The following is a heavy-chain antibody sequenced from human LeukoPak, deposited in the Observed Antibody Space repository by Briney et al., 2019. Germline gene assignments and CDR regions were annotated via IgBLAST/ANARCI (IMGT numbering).Heavy chain of an antibody. CDR2: FDPEDGET. CDR1: GYTLTELS. D-gene: IGHD1-1*01. CDR3: ARLFGGVTTFDY. Sequence: APVKVPCKVSGYTLTELSMHWVRQAPGKGLEWMGGFDPEDGETIYAQKFQGRVTMTEDTSTDTAYMELSSLRAEDTAVYYCARLFGGVTTFDYWGQGALVTVSS. V-gene: IGHV1-24*01. J-gene: IGHJ4*02.